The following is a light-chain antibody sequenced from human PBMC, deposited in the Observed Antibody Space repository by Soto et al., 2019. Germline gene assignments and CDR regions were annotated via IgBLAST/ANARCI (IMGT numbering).Light chain of an antibody. CDR2: AAS. Sequence: DIQMTQSPSSVSASVGDRVTITCRASQGISRWLAWYQQKPGKAPKLLLYAASDLQGGVPSRFSGSGSGTEFTLTINSLHPEDFATYYCQQASSFPLTFGQGTRLEIK. V-gene: IGKV1-12*01. J-gene: IGKJ5*01. CDR1: QGISRW. CDR3: QQASSFPLT.